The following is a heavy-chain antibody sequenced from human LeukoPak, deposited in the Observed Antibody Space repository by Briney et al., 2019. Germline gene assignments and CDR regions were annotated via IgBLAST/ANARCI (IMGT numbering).Heavy chain of an antibody. CDR1: GFTFSSYS. V-gene: IGHV3-21*01. J-gene: IGHJ5*02. D-gene: IGHD4-17*01. Sequence: GGSLRLSCAASGFTFSSYSMNWVRQAPGKGLEWVSSISSSSSYIYYADSVKGRFTISRDNAKNSLYLQMNSLRAEDTAVYYCARGGGYGDYSWFDPWGQGTLVTVSS. CDR2: ISSSSSYI. CDR3: ARGGGYGDYSWFDP.